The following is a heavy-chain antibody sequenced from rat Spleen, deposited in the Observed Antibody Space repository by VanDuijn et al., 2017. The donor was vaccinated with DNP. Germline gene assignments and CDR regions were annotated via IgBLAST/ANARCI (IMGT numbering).Heavy chain of an antibody. V-gene: IGHV3-1*01. J-gene: IGHJ1*01. CDR1: GYSITSNY. CDR3: ARYHFDWGGNGWYFDF. CDR2: ISYSGST. D-gene: IGHD5-1*01. Sequence: EVQLQESGPGLVKPSQSLSLTCSVTGYSITSNYWAWIRKFPGNKMEWMGYISYSGSTSYNPSLKSRISITRDTSKNQFFLQLNSVTTEDTATYYCARYHFDWGGNGWYFDFWGPGTMVTVSS.